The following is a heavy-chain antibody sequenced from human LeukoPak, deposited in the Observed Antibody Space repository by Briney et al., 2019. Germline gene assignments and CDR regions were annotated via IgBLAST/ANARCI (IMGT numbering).Heavy chain of an antibody. J-gene: IGHJ4*02. V-gene: IGHV3-21*01. CDR1: GFTFSSYT. Sequence: GGSLRLSCAASGFTFSSYTMHWVRQAPGKGLEWVSFISSSSSYIYYADSVKGRFTISRDNAKNSLYLQMNSLRAEDTAVYYCARDTRYDYVWGSYQENDYWGQGTLVTVSS. CDR3: ARDTRYDYVWGSYQENDY. D-gene: IGHD3-16*02. CDR2: ISSSSSYI.